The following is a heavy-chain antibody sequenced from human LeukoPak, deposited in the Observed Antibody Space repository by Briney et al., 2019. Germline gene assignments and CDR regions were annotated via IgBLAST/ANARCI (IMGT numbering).Heavy chain of an antibody. CDR3: ARDHCSSTSCYPAPLIDY. CDR2: ISYDGSNK. J-gene: IGHJ4*02. Sequence: GGSLRLSCAASGFTFSNYAMAWVRQAPGKGLEWVAVISYDGSNKYYADSVKGRFTISRDNSKNTLYLQINSLRAEDTAVYYCARDHCSSTSCYPAPLIDYWGQGTLVTVSS. V-gene: IGHV3-30-3*01. CDR1: GFTFSNYA. D-gene: IGHD2-2*01.